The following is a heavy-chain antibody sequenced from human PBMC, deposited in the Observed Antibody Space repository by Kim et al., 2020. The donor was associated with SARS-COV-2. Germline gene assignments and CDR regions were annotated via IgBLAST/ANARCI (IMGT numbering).Heavy chain of an antibody. CDR3: ARRPFDGLPDWFDP. V-gene: IGHV5-51*01. J-gene: IGHJ5*02. Sequence: DNRHSPPFQGQVTISADKSISTAYLQWSSLKASDTAMYYCARRPFDGLPDWFDPWGQGTLVTVSS. CDR2: DN. D-gene: IGHD2-21*01.